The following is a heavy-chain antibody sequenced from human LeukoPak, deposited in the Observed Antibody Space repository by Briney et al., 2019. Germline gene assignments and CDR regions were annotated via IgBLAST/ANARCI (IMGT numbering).Heavy chain of an antibody. CDR2: IYYSAST. Sequence: SETLSLICTVSGGSISSYYWSWIRQPPGKGLEWIGYIYYSASTNYNPSLKSPVTISVDTSKNQFSLKPSSVTAADTAVYYCARGGYYYSSGQVEGDYWGQGTLVTVSS. J-gene: IGHJ4*02. V-gene: IGHV4-59*08. CDR3: ARGGYYYSSGQVEGDY. D-gene: IGHD3-22*01. CDR1: GGSISSYY.